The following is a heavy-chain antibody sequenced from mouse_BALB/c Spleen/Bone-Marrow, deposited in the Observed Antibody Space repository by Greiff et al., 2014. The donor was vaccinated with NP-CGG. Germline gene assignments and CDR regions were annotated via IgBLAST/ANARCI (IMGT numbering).Heavy chain of an antibody. CDR2: INPSNGRT. CDR1: GYTSTSYW. D-gene: IGHD2-4*01. V-gene: IGHV1S81*02. J-gene: IGHJ1*01. CDR3: ARDYDYWYFDV. Sequence: QVQLKQSGAELVKPGASVKLSCEASGYTSTSYWMHWVKQRPGQGLEWIGEINPSNGRTNYNEKFKSKATLTVDKSSSTAYMQLSSLTSEDSAVYYCARDYDYWYFDVWGAGTTVTVSS.